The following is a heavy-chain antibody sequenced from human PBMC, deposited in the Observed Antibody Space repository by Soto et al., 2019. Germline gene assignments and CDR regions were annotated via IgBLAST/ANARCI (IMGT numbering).Heavy chain of an antibody. J-gene: IGHJ5*02. CDR3: ARGYGWFDA. CDR2: LWYDGSNK. Sequence: QVQLVESGGGVVQPGRSLRLSCAASGFTFSSYGMHWVRQAPGKGLEWVAVLWYDGSNKYYADSVKGRFTISRDNSKNTLYLQMNSLRAEDTAVYYCARGYGWFDAWGQGTLFTVSS. CDR1: GFTFSSYG. D-gene: IGHD6-13*01. V-gene: IGHV3-33*01.